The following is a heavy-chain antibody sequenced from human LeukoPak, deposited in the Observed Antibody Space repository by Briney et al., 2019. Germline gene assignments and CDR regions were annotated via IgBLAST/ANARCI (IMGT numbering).Heavy chain of an antibody. CDR2: IKQDGSEK. J-gene: IGHJ4*02. CDR3: ARVGELLLHSYFDY. D-gene: IGHD1-26*01. V-gene: IGHV3-7*01. Sequence: GGSLRLSCAASGFTFSSYWMSWVRQAPGKGLEWVANIKQDGSEKYYVDSVKGRFTISRDNAKNSLYLQMNSLRAEDTAVYYCARVGELLLHSYFDYWGQGTLVTVSS. CDR1: GFTFSSYW.